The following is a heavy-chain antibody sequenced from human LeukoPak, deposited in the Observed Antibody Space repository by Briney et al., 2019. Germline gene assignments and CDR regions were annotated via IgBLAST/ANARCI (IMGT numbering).Heavy chain of an antibody. Sequence: GGSLRLSCAAPGFTFINYWMHWVRQAPGKGLVWVSRVNADGSDTNYADSVKGRFTISRDNAKNTLYLQMHSLRAEDTAVYYCAREDEVTTTFDYWGQGTLVTVSS. D-gene: IGHD1-14*01. CDR2: VNADGSDT. V-gene: IGHV3-74*01. CDR3: AREDEVTTTFDY. J-gene: IGHJ4*02. CDR1: GFTFINYW.